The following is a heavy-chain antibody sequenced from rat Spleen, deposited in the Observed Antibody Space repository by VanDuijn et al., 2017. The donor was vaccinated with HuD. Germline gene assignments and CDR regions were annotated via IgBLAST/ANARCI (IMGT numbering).Heavy chain of an antibody. D-gene: IGHD1-7*01. CDR2: ISYDGSST. Sequence: EVQLVESGGGLVQPGRSLKLSCAASGFTFSDYNMAWVRQAPKKGLEWVASISYDGSSTYYRDSVKGRFTISRDNAKSTLYLQMDSLRSEDTATYYCTKMPPMGDYFDCWGQGTLVTVSS. V-gene: IGHV5-7*01. CDR1: GFTFSDYN. CDR3: TKMPPMGDYFDC. J-gene: IGHJ3*01.